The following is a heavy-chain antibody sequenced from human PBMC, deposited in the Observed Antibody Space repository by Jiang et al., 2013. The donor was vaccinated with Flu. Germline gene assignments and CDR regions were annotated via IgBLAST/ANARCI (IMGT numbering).Heavy chain of an antibody. V-gene: IGHV4-59*01. J-gene: IGHJ4*02. Sequence: LKSRVTISVDTSKNQFSLKLSSVTAADTAVYYCAREGVGIAAAAYWGQGTLVTVSS. D-gene: IGHD6-13*01. CDR3: AREGVGIAAAAY.